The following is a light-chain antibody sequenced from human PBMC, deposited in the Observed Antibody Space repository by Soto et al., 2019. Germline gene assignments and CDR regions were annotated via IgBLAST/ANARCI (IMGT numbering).Light chain of an antibody. J-gene: IGLJ1*01. Sequence: QAVVTQPPSVSGAPGQRVTISCTGSSSNIGATYDVQWYQQLPVTAPKLLIYGNSNRPSGVPDRFSGSKSGTSASLAITGLQAGDEADYCCQSYDRRLSAHYVFVSGTKLTVL. V-gene: IGLV1-40*01. CDR1: SSNIGATYD. CDR2: GNS. CDR3: QSYDRRLSAHYV.